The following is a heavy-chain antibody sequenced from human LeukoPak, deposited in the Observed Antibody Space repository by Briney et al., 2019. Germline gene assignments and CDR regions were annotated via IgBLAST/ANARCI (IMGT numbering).Heavy chain of an antibody. D-gene: IGHD6-6*01. V-gene: IGHV4-38-2*01. CDR1: GYSSSSGYY. J-gene: IGHJ4*02. Sequence: SETLSRTCAVSGYSSSSGYYWGWIRQPPGKWLEWIGSIYHSGSTYYNPSLKSRVTISVDTCKNQFALKLSSVTAAAAAVYYCARPYSSSPAIFDYWGQGTLVTVSS. CDR2: IYHSGST. CDR3: ARPYSSSPAIFDY.